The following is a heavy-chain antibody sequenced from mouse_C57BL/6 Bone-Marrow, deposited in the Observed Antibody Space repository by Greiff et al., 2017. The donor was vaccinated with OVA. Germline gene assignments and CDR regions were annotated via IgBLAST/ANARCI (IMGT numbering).Heavy chain of an antibody. Sequence: DVMLVESGGGLVKPGGSLKLSCAASGFTFSSYAMSWVRQTPEKRLEWVATISDGGSYTYYPDNVKGRFTISRDNAKNNLYLQMSHLKSEDTAMYYCAREDDYYGSYWYFDVWGTGTTVTVSS. D-gene: IGHD1-1*01. CDR1: GFTFSSYA. J-gene: IGHJ1*03. CDR2: ISDGGSYT. CDR3: AREDDYYGSYWYFDV. V-gene: IGHV5-4*01.